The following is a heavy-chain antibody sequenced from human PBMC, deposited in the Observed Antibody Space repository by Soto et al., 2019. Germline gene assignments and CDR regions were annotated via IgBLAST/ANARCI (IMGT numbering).Heavy chain of an antibody. CDR2: IDPSDSYT. Sequence: PGESLKISCKGSGYSFTSYWISWVRQMPGKGLEWMGRIDPSDSYTNYSPSFQGHVTISADKSISTAYLQWSSLKASDTAMYYCAMGLVTWFDPWGQGTLVTVSS. V-gene: IGHV5-10-1*01. CDR1: GYSFTSYW. J-gene: IGHJ5*02. CDR3: AMGLVTWFDP. D-gene: IGHD1-26*01.